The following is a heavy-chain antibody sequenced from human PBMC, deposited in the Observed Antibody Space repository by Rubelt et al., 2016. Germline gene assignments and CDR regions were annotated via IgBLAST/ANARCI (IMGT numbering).Heavy chain of an antibody. CDR1: GYSFTSYW. Sequence: EVQLVQSGAEVKKPGESLRISCKGSGYSFTSYWISWVRQMPGKGLEWMGRIDPSDSYSNYSPSFEGHVTISADKSISTAYRRWSSLKASDTAIYYCARHVVLVASSWFDPWGQGTLVTVSS. D-gene: IGHD2-21*01. CDR3: ARHVVLVASSWFDP. CDR2: IDPSDSYS. V-gene: IGHV5-10-1*03. J-gene: IGHJ5*02.